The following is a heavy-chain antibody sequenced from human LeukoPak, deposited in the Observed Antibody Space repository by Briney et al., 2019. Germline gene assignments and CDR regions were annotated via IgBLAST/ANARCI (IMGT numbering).Heavy chain of an antibody. CDR2: IYYSGST. D-gene: IGHD6-13*01. CDR1: GGSISSYY. CDR3: ARSSGWYYFDY. V-gene: IGHV4-59*01. Sequence: SETLSLTCTVSGGSISSYYWSWIRQPPGKGLEWIGYIYYSGSTNYNPSLKSRVTISVDTSKNQFSLKLSSVTAADTAVYYCARSSGWYYFDYWGQGTLVTVSS. J-gene: IGHJ4*02.